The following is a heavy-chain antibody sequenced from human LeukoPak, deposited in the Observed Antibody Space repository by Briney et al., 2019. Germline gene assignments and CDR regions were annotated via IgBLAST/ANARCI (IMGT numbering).Heavy chain of an antibody. CDR2: INPNSGGT. CDR3: ARGYYDSSGVDY. D-gene: IGHD3-22*01. J-gene: IGHJ4*02. CDR1: GYTFTGYY. Sequence: ALVKVSCKASGYTFTGYYMHWVRQAPGQGLEWMGWINPNSGGTNYAQKFQGRVTMTRDTSISTAYMELSRLRSDDTAVYYCARGYYDSSGVDYWGQETLVTVSS. V-gene: IGHV1-2*02.